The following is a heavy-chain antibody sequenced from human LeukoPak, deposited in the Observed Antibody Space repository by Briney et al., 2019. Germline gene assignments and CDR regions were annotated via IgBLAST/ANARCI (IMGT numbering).Heavy chain of an antibody. CDR3: AGLIVGSSSTGWFDP. J-gene: IGHJ5*02. CDR1: GYTFTSYW. Sequence: GESLKISCQSSGYTFTSYWIGWVRQMPGKGLQWMRIIYPGDSDTTYSPSFQGQVTISADKSISTAYLQWSSLKASDTAIYYCAGLIVGSSSTGWFDPWGQGTLVTVSS. V-gene: IGHV5-51*01. D-gene: IGHD6-6*01. CDR2: IYPGDSDT.